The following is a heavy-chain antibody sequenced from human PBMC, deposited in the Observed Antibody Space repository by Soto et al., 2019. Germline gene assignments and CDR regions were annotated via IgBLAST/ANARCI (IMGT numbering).Heavy chain of an antibody. J-gene: IGHJ6*02. Sequence: SVQVSCKGLGVHMRSYASSWVRQAPGQGLEWMGGIIPIFGTANYAQKFQGRVTITADESTSTAYMELSSLRSEDTAVYYCATDKGGSQFGDYYYYGMAVWG. V-gene: IGHV1-69*01. CDR2: IIPIFGTA. CDR3: ATDKGGSQFGDYYYYGMAV. CDR1: GVHMRSYA. D-gene: IGHD3-10*01.